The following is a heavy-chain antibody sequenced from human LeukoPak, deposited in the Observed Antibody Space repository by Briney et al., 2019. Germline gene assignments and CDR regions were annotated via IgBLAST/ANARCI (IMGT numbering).Heavy chain of an antibody. Sequence: SETLSLTCAIYSGSFSGYYWSWIRQPPGKGLDWIGEINHSGSTNYNPSLKSRVTISVDTSKNQFSLKLSSVTAADTAVYYCARRRYYDYVWGSYRNFFDYWGQGTLVTVSS. D-gene: IGHD3-16*02. V-gene: IGHV4-34*01. J-gene: IGHJ4*02. CDR2: INHSGST. CDR3: ARRRYYDYVWGSYRNFFDY. CDR1: SGSFSGYY.